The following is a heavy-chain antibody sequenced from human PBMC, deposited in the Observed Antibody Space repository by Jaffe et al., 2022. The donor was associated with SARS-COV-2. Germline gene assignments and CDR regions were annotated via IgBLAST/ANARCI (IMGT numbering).Heavy chain of an antibody. CDR1: GGSISSGSYY. D-gene: IGHD3-10*01. Sequence: QVQLQESGPGLVKPSQTLSLTCTVSGGSISSGSYYWSWIRQPAGKGLEWIGRIYTSGSTNYNPSLKSRVTISVDTSKNQFSLKLSSVTAADTAVYYCARDRPPTMVRGVIYYYYGMDVWGQGTTVTVSS. CDR2: IYTSGST. J-gene: IGHJ6*02. CDR3: ARDRPPTMVRGVIYYYYGMDV. V-gene: IGHV4-61*02.